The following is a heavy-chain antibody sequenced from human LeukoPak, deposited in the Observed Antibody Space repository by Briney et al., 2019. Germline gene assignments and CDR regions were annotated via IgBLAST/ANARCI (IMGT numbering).Heavy chain of an antibody. D-gene: IGHD3-22*01. CDR3: ARAYDSSGYYDY. CDR2: ISGYDGNT. CDR1: GYTFTSYG. J-gene: IGHJ4*02. Sequence: ASVKVSCKPSGYTFTSYGISWVRQAPGQGLEWMGWISGYDGNTNYAQKLQGSVTMTTDTSTSTAYMELRGLRSDDTAVYYCARAYDSSGYYDYWGQGTLVTVSS. V-gene: IGHV1-18*01.